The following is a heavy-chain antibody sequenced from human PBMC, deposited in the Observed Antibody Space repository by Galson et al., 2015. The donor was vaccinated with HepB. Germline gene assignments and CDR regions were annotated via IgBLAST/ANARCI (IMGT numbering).Heavy chain of an antibody. CDR3: ASVAAFGEFHAFDI. CDR2: INSDGSST. V-gene: IGHV3-74*01. J-gene: IGHJ3*02. Sequence: SLRLSCAASGFTFSSYWMHWVRQAPGKGLVWVSRINSDGSSTSYADSVKGRFTISRDNAKNTLYLQMNSRRAEDTAVYYCASVAAFGEFHAFDIWGQGTMVTVSS. CDR1: GFTFSSYW. D-gene: IGHD3-10*01.